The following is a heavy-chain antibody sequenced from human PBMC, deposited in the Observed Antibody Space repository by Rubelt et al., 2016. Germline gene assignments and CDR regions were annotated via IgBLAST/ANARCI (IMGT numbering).Heavy chain of an antibody. CDR2: IKRDGSEK. Sequence: EAGGGAVQPGRSLRLSCAVSGFTFSTNWMNWVRQAPGKGLEWVANIKRDGSEKYYVDSVRGRFTISRDNAKNSLYLQMNSLRVEDTAVYYCARTMAGTGTNYWGQGALVTVSS. V-gene: IGHV3-7*01. CDR3: ARTMAGTGTNY. J-gene: IGHJ4*02. D-gene: IGHD4/OR15-4a*01. CDR1: GFTFSTNW.